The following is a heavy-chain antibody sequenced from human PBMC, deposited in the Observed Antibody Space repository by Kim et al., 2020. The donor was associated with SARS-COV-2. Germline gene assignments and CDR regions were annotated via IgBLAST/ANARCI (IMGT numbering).Heavy chain of an antibody. D-gene: IGHD3-22*01. CDR2: INPSGGST. Sequence: ASVKVSCKASGYTFTSYYMHWVRQAPGQGLEWMGIINPSGGSTSYAQKFQGRVTMTRDTSTSTVYMELSSLRSEDTAVYYCARDGDYYYSSGYLLNSRFDPWGQGTLVTVSS. V-gene: IGHV1-46*01. CDR1: GYTFTSYY. CDR3: ARDGDYYYSSGYLLNSRFDP. J-gene: IGHJ5*02.